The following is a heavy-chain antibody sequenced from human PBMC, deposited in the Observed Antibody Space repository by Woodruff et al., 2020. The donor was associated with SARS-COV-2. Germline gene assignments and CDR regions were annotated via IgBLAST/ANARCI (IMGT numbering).Heavy chain of an antibody. J-gene: IGHJ4*02. V-gene: IGHV1-3*01. D-gene: IGHD2-2*01. CDR3: ARDPDCSSTSCSPRLDY. CDR2: NAGNGNT. Sequence: NAGNGNTKYSQKFQGRVTITRDTSASTVYMELSSLRSEDTAVYYCARDPDCSSTSCSPRLDYWGQGTLV.